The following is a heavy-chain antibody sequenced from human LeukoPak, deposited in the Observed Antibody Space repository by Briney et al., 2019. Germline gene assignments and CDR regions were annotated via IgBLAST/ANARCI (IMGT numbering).Heavy chain of an antibody. Sequence: GGSLRLSCAASGFTFSSYGMHWVRQAPGKRLEWVAVIWYDGSNKYYADSVKGRFTISRDNSKNTLYLQMNSLRAEDTAVYYCARGGRGVDFDYWVQGTLVTVSS. V-gene: IGHV3-33*01. CDR3: ARGGRGVDFDY. D-gene: IGHD3-10*01. J-gene: IGHJ4*02. CDR2: IWYDGSNK. CDR1: GFTFSSYG.